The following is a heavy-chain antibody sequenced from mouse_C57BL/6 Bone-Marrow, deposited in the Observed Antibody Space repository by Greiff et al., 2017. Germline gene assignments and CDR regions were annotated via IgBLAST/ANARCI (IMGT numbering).Heavy chain of an antibody. CDR1: GYTFTSYW. CDR3: ARRGLGDY. CDR2: IHPNSGST. D-gene: IGHD4-1*01. Sequence: VQLQQPGAELVKPGASVKLSCKASGYTFTSYWMHWVKQRPGQSLEWIGMIHPNSGSTNYNEKFKSKATMTVEKSSSTAYMQLSRLTSEDSAVYYCARRGLGDYWGQGTSVTVSS. J-gene: IGHJ4*01. V-gene: IGHV1-64*01.